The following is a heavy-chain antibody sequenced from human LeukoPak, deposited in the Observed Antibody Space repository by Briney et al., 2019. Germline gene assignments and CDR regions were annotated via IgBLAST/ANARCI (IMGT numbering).Heavy chain of an antibody. CDR1: GFTFDDYA. V-gene: IGHV3-9*01. D-gene: IGHD3-10*01. CDR2: ISWNSGTK. Sequence: GGSLRLSCVASGFTFDDYAMHWVRQAPGKGLEWVSGISWNSGTKGYADSVKGRFTISRDDAKNSLCLQMNSLRPEDTALYYCAKDLRNYYGSGSIVDYWGQGTLVTVSS. CDR3: AKDLRNYYGSGSIVDY. J-gene: IGHJ4*02.